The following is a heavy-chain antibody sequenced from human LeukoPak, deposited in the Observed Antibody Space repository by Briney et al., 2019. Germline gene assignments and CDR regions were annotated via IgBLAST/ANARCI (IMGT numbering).Heavy chain of an antibody. CDR1: GYAINIDYS. Sequence: SETLSLTCFVSGYAINIDYSWGWIRQSPGKGLEWIGVISPNGITYYSPSLRGRVIISEDTSMNQFSLKLRSMTATDTAMYYCARVPGVYYDISIGSGSGWFDPWGQGILVTVSS. V-gene: IGHV4-38-2*02. CDR3: ARVPGVYYDISIGSGSGWFDP. D-gene: IGHD3-9*01. J-gene: IGHJ5*02. CDR2: ISPNGIT.